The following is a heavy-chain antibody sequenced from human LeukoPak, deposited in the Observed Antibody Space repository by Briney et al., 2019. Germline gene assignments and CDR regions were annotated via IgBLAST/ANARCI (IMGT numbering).Heavy chain of an antibody. J-gene: IGHJ6*03. Sequence: SETLSLTCAVYGGSFSGYYWSWIRQPPGKGLEWIGEINHSGSTNYNPSLKSRVTISVDTSKNQFSLKLSSVTAADTAVYYCARGEGSGSYYTGFYYYYYMDVWGKGTTVTISS. D-gene: IGHD3-10*01. CDR2: INHSGST. V-gene: IGHV4-34*01. CDR3: ARGEGSGSYYTGFYYYYYMDV. CDR1: GGSFSGYY.